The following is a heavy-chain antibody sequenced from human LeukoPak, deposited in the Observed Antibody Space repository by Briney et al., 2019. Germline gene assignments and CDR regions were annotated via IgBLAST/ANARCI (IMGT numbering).Heavy chain of an antibody. Sequence: TGGSLRLSCAASGFTFSSYSMNWVRQAPGKGLEWISYISSSSSTIQYADSVKGRFTISRDNAKNSLYLQMNSLRDEDTAVYYCAKQLGYCSDGSCYFPYWGQGTLVTVSS. D-gene: IGHD2-15*01. CDR1: GFTFSSYS. CDR2: ISSSSSTI. J-gene: IGHJ4*02. CDR3: AKQLGYCSDGSCYFPY. V-gene: IGHV3-48*02.